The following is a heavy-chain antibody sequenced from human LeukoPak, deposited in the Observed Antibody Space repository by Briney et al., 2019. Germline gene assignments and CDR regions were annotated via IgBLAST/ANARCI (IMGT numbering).Heavy chain of an antibody. CDR1: GFTFSTYC. J-gene: IGHJ4*02. CDR3: ARAMRSGYDY. Sequence: GRSLRLSYAASGFTFSTYCMNWVRQAPGKRLEWVSYISSSSDSIYYADSVKGRFNISRDNAENSLYLQMNSLRDEDTAVYYCARAMRSGYDYWGQGTLVTVSS. D-gene: IGHD5-12*01. CDR2: ISSSSDSI. V-gene: IGHV3-48*02.